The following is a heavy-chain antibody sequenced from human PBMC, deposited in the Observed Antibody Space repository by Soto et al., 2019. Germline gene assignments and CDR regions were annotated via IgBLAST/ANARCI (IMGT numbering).Heavy chain of an antibody. CDR1: GYTFTSYG. J-gene: IGHJ4*02. CDR2: ISAYNGNT. Sequence: GASVKVSCKASGYTFTSYGISWVRQAPGQGLEWMGWISAYNGNTNYAQKLQGRVTMTTDTSTSTAYMELRSLRSDDTAVYFFARSDYDILTGYSPVIDYWGQGTLVTVSS. V-gene: IGHV1-18*01. CDR3: ARSDYDILTGYSPVIDY. D-gene: IGHD3-9*01.